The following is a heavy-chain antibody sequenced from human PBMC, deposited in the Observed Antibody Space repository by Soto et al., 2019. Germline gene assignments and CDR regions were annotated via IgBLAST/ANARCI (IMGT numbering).Heavy chain of an antibody. J-gene: IGHJ6*03. D-gene: IGHD2-15*01. CDR1: GGSISSGGYY. V-gene: IGHV4-31*03. Sequence: PSETLSLTCTVSGGSISSGGYYWSWIRQHPGKGLEWIGYIYYSGSTYYNPSLKSRVTISVDTSKNQFSLKLSSVTAADTAVYYCARDSGYCSGGSCYWGDYYYYMDVWGKGTTVTVSS. CDR2: IYYSGST. CDR3: ARDSGYCSGGSCYWGDYYYYMDV.